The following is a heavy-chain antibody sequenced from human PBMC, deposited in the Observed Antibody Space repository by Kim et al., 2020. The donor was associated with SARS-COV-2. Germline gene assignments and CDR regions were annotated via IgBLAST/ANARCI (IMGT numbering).Heavy chain of an antibody. V-gene: IGHV5-10-1*01. Sequence: GESLKISCKGSGYSFTSYWISWVRQMPGKGLEWMGRIDPSDSYTNYSPSFQGHVTISADKSISTAYLQWSSLKASDTAMYYCARIVWGSYATDYWGQGTLVTVSS. D-gene: IGHD3-16*01. CDR2: IDPSDSYT. J-gene: IGHJ4*02. CDR1: GYSFTSYW. CDR3: ARIVWGSYATDY.